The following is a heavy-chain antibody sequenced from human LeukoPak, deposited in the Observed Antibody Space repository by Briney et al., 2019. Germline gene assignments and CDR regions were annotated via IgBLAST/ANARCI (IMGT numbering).Heavy chain of an antibody. D-gene: IGHD3-9*01. J-gene: IGHJ4*02. V-gene: IGHV3-15*01. CDR3: TTDPMGGLRYFDWLFQ. Sequence: GGSLRLSCAASRFTSSNAWMSWVRQAPGKGLEWVGRIKSKTDGGTTDCAAPVKGRFTISRDDSKNTLYLQMNSLKTEDTAVYYCTTDPMGGLRYFDWLFQWGQGTLVTVSS. CDR1: RFTSSNAW. CDR2: IKSKTDGGTT.